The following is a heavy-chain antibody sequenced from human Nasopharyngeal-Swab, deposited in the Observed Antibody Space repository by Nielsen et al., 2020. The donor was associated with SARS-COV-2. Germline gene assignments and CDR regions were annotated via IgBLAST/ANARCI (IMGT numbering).Heavy chain of an antibody. V-gene: IGHV5-10-1*01. CDR2: IDPSDSYT. J-gene: IGHJ5*02. CDR3: ARLIIAGQNWFDP. Sequence: GGSLRLSCKGSGYSFTSYWISWVRQMPGKGLEWMGRIDPSDSYTNHSPSFQGHVTISADKSISTAYLQWSSLKASDTAMYYCARLIIAGQNWFDPWGQGTLVTVSS. D-gene: IGHD6-13*01. CDR1: GYSFTSYW.